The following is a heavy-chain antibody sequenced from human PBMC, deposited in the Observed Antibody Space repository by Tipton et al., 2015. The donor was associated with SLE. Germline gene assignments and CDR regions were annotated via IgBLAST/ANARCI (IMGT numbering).Heavy chain of an antibody. V-gene: IGHV1-69*01. Sequence: QLVQSGAEVKKPGSSVKVSCKVSGGAFSNYAMNWVRQAPGQGLEWMGGIIPVFGTPKYAQKFQGRVTITADESTSTAYMELTSLASDDTAIYYCARDPHEFWSGYWWDHWGQGTLVTVSS. J-gene: IGHJ4*02. CDR1: GGAFSNYA. D-gene: IGHD3-3*01. CDR2: IIPVFGTP. CDR3: ARDPHEFWSGYWWDH.